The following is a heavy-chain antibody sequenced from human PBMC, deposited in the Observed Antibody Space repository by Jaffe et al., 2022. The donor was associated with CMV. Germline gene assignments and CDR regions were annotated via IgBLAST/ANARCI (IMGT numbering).Heavy chain of an antibody. D-gene: IGHD3-10*01. V-gene: IGHV3-21*01. Sequence: EVQLVESGGGLVKPGGSLRLSCVASGFSLSTYTMKWVRQAPGSGLEWVSSINSGSSYIYYADSVKGRFTISRDNAKNSLYLQMNSLRAEDTAVYYCARDLPTPVLTLQYYYYGMDVWGQGTTVTVSS. CDR1: GFSLSTYT. CDR3: ARDLPTPVLTLQYYYYGMDV. J-gene: IGHJ6*02. CDR2: INSGSSYI.